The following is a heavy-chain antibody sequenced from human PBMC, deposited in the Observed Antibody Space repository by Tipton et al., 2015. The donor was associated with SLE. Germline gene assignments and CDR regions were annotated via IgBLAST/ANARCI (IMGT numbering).Heavy chain of an antibody. CDR1: GFTFSSYW. CDR2: INSDGSST. J-gene: IGHJ4*02. Sequence: GSLRLSCAASGFTFSSYWMHWVRHAPGKGLVWVSRINSDGSSTTYGDSVKGRFTISRDNARNTLYLQMNSLRVEDTAVYYCARGWENTVMVDFEYWGQGTLVTVSS. V-gene: IGHV3-74*03. D-gene: IGHD5-18*01. CDR3: ARGWENTVMVDFEY.